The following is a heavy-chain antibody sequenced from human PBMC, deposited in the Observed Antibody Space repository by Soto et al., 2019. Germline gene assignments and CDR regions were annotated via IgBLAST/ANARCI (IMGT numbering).Heavy chain of an antibody. J-gene: IGHJ4*02. CDR2: ISSRSSYT. V-gene: IGHV3-11*06. CDR1: GFTFSDYY. D-gene: IGHD2-2*01. Sequence: QVQLVESGGGLVKPGGSLRLSCAASGFTFSDYYMSWIRQAPGQGLELVSYISSRSSYTNYADSVKGRFTISRDNAKNSLYLQMNSLRAEDTAIYYCARDSGQSQLLLGYWGQGALVTVSS. CDR3: ARDSGQSQLLLGY.